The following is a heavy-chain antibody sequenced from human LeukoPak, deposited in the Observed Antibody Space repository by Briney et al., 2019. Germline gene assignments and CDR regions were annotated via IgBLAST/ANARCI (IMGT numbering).Heavy chain of an antibody. D-gene: IGHD6-13*01. V-gene: IGHV3-20*04. CDR2: INWNGGST. CDR1: GFTFDDYG. Sequence: GGSLRLSCAASGFTFDDYGMSWVRQAPGKGLEWVSGINWNGGSTGYADSVKGRFTISRDNAKNSLYLQMNSLRAEDTALYYCARVSSSSDADAFDIWGQGTMVTVSS. J-gene: IGHJ3*02. CDR3: ARVSSSSDADAFDI.